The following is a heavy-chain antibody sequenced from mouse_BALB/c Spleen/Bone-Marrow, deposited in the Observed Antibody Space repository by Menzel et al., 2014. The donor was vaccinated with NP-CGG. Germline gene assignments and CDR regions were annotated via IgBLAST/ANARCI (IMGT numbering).Heavy chain of an antibody. J-gene: IGHJ3*01. CDR3: ARGNYGAWFTH. CDR2: IWGGGST. Sequence: VQLQQSGPGLVQPSQSLSSTCTVSGFSLTKHGVHWIRQSPGKGLEWLGVIWGGGSTDYNAAFISRLSISKDNSKSQVVFKMNSLEVNDRAMYYCARGNYGAWFTHWGQGTLVTVSA. V-gene: IGHV2-2*02. CDR1: GFSLTKHG. D-gene: IGHD2-1*01.